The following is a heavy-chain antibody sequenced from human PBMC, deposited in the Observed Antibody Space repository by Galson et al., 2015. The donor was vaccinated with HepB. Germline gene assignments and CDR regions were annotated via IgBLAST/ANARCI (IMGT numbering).Heavy chain of an antibody. CDR3: AKEGVGPAFDY. CDR1: GFTFSSYG. CDR2: ISYDGSNK. J-gene: IGHJ4*02. D-gene: IGHD1-26*01. Sequence: LRLSCAASGFTFSSYGMHWVRQAPGKGLEWVAVISYDGSNKYYADSVKGRFTISRDNSKNTLYLQMNSLRAEDTAVYYCAKEGVGPAFDYWGQGTLVTVSS. V-gene: IGHV3-30*18.